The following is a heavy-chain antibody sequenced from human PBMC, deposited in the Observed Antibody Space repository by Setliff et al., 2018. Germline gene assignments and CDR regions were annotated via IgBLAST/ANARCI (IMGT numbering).Heavy chain of an antibody. V-gene: IGHV4-61*05. D-gene: IGHD2-15*01. Sequence: PSETLSLTCIVSGGPITSNEYYWGWIRQSPEKGLEWIGYIYYSGSTNYNPSLKSRVTISVDTSKNQFSLKLTSVTAADTAVYYCATTTLGRYCSGGNCYFGYWGQGTLVTVS. CDR2: IYYSGST. J-gene: IGHJ4*02. CDR3: ATTTLGRYCSGGNCYFGY. CDR1: GGPITSNEYY.